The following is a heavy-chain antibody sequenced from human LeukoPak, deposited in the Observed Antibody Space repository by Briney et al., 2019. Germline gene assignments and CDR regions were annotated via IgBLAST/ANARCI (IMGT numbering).Heavy chain of an antibody. CDR1: GITLSSYV. J-gene: IGHJ3*02. Sequence: QSGGSLRLSCAASGITLSSYVVHWVRQAPGKGLEWVSVIGEKDGRTVYADSVKDRFTVSRDDSKNTVDLQMNSLRDEDTAVYYCAKKGRTNGRCDSFDIWGQGTMDTVSS. V-gene: IGHV3-23*01. D-gene: IGHD2-8*01. CDR2: IGEKDGRT. CDR3: AKKGRTNGRCDSFDI.